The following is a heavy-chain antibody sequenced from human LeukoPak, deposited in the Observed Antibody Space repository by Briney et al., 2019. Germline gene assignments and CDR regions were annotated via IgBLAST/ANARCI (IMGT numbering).Heavy chain of an antibody. D-gene: IGHD5-18*01. V-gene: IGHV4-59*01. Sequence: SETLSLTCTVSGGSISSYYWSWIRQPPGKGLEWIGYIYYSGSTNCNPSLKSRVTISVDTSKNQFSLKLSSVTAADTAVYYCARDGYRGAGYFDYWGQGTLVTVSS. J-gene: IGHJ4*02. CDR1: GGSISSYY. CDR3: ARDGYRGAGYFDY. CDR2: IYYSGST.